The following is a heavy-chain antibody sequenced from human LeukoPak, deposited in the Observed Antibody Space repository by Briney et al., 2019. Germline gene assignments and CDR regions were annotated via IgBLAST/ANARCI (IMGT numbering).Heavy chain of an antibody. CDR1: GFTFSSYA. CDR3: VKDRIGSDAFDV. CDR2: INIDGVTT. V-gene: IGHV3-64D*06. J-gene: IGHJ3*01. D-gene: IGHD1-26*01. Sequence: PGGSLRLSCSASGFTFSSYAMHWVRQAPGKGLEYVSTINIDGVTTYYADSVKGRFTISRDNSKNTLFLQMSRLRAEDTAVYYCVKDRIGSDAFDVAGQGTMVTVSS.